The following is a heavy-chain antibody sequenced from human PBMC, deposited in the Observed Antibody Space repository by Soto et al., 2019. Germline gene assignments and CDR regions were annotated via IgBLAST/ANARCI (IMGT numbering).Heavy chain of an antibody. CDR1: EVTFACYD. J-gene: IGHJ3*01. Sequence: GGSLRLSCVASEVTFACYDMDWVRQSPGKGLEWVSLITSGGGGANYADSVKGRFTISRDNSKNTLYLQMNRLRAEDTEIYHCVKEVRDWNPSGSFDLWGRGTMVTL. CDR2: ITSGGGGA. D-gene: IGHD6-19*01. V-gene: IGHV3-23*01. CDR3: VKEVRDWNPSGSFDL.